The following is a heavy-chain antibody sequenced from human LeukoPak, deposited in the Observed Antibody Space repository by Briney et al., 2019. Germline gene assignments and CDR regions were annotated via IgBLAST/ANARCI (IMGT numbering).Heavy chain of an antibody. D-gene: IGHD6-19*01. V-gene: IGHV3-23*01. J-gene: IGHJ4*02. CDR3: AKDLWTDSSGWNYFDY. Sequence: GGSLRLSCAASGFTFTRSAMGWVRQAPGKGLEWVSCITNSGGGIYYADSVKGRFTISRDNSKSTLYLQMNSLRAEDTAVYYCAKDLWTDSSGWNYFDYWGQGALVTVSS. CDR1: GFTFTRSA. CDR2: ITNSGGGI.